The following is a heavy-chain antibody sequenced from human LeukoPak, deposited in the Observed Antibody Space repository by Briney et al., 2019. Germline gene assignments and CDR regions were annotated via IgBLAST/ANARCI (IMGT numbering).Heavy chain of an antibody. CDR3: IVVVEPPDSDGFDV. D-gene: IGHD1-14*01. J-gene: IGHJ3*01. CDR1: GFTFGNSW. CDR2: INADGSIR. V-gene: IGHV3-74*01. Sequence: GGSLTLSCAASGFTFGNSWVHWVRQAPGKGLVWVPLINADGSIRTYADSVRGRFTIARDNARNTLSLQMNSLTIEDTAVYYCIVVVEPPDSDGFDVWGQGTMITVSS.